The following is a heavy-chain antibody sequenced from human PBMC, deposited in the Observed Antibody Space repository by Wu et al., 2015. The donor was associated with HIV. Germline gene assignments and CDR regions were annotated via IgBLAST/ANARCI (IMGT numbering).Heavy chain of an antibody. CDR2: INPNSGGT. CDR3: ARGGDPFCSGGTCFPPFGFYYYGMDV. J-gene: IGHJ6*02. CDR1: GYTFSGYY. D-gene: IGHD2-15*01. V-gene: IGHV1-2*02. Sequence: QVQLVQSGAEVKKPGASVKVSCKASGYTFSGYYLHWVRQAPGQGLEWMGWINPNSGGTNYAQTFQGRVTMTRDTSINTAYMELGRLRSDDTAVYYCARGGDPFCSGGTCFPPFGFYYYGMDVWGQGTTVTVSS.